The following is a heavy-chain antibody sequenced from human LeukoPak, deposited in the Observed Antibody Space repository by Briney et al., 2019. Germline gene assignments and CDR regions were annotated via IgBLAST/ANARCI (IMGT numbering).Heavy chain of an antibody. CDR3: ARAPFDSISFDP. CDR1: DXPISSYF. D-gene: IGHD3-22*01. Sequence: PSETLSLTCTVSDXPISSYFASWIRQPPGKGLEWIGHIYDSGSTNYNPSLKSRVTISSDTSKNQFSLRLTSVTAADTAVYYCARAPFDSISFDPWGQGTLVTVSS. J-gene: IGHJ5*02. CDR2: IYDSGST. V-gene: IGHV4-59*01.